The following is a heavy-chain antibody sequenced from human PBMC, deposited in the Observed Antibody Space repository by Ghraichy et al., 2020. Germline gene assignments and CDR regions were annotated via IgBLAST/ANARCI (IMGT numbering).Heavy chain of an antibody. J-gene: IGHJ3*01. CDR1: GFTFSDHC. D-gene: IGHD3-10*01. V-gene: IGHV3-69-1*02. CDR3: ARDRGVAWHDGFDV. CDR2: ISRSGNTQ. Sequence: GGSLRLSCAASGFTFSDHCMNWVRQAPGKGLEWVASISRSGNTQYYTAPVMGRFTLSRDNVKNSLYLEMDSLSADDTALYHCARDRGVAWHDGFDVWGQGTVVTVSS.